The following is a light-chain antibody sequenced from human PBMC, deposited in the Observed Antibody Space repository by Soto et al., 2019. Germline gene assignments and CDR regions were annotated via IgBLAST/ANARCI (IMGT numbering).Light chain of an antibody. V-gene: IGKV3-20*01. CDR3: QQYGSSPRLA. CDR1: QSLSSNY. CDR2: GAS. J-gene: IGKJ4*01. Sequence: EIVLTKSPGTLSLSPGERATLSCRASQSLSSNYLSWYQQKPGQAPRLLIYGASSRATGIPDRFSGSGSGTDFTLTISRMEPEDFAVYYCQQYGSSPRLAFGGGTKVEIK.